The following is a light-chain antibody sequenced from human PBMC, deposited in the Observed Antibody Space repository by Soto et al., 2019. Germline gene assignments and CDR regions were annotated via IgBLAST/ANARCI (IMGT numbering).Light chain of an antibody. Sequence: DIQMTQSPSSLSASVGARVSITCQASQDIRTSLSWFQQKPGRAPKLLIYGASYLETGVPSRFRGSGSGTDFTFTISSLQPEGIATYYCQHYDNLPPFTFGPGTKVDIK. CDR3: QHYDNLPPFT. V-gene: IGKV1-33*01. J-gene: IGKJ3*01. CDR2: GAS. CDR1: QDIRTS.